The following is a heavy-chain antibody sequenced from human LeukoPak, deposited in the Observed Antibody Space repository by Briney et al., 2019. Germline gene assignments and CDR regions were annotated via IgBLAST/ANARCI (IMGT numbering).Heavy chain of an antibody. Sequence: SETLSLTCTVSGGSISSGSYYWSWIRQPAGTGLEWIVRIYTSGSTNYNPSLKSRVTISVDTSKDQFSLKLSSVTAADTAVYYCARQIVVVPAATRYYYYYYMDVWGKGTTVTISS. J-gene: IGHJ6*03. CDR3: ARQIVVVPAATRYYYYYYMDV. CDR2: IYTSGST. D-gene: IGHD2-2*01. CDR1: GGSISSGSYY. V-gene: IGHV4-61*02.